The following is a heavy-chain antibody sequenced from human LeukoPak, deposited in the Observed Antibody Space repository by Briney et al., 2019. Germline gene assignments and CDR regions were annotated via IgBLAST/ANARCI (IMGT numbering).Heavy chain of an antibody. V-gene: IGHV3-33*08. CDR2: IWYDGNNK. D-gene: IGHD2-2*01. J-gene: IGHJ4*02. CDR3: ARGSSSVTLPGD. Sequence: GGSLRLSCAASGFTFSSYGMHWVRQAPGKGLEWVAVIWYDGNNKYYADSVKGRFTISRDNSKNTLYLQMNSLRVEDTAVYYCARGSSSVTLPGDWGQGTLVTVSS. CDR1: GFTFSSYG.